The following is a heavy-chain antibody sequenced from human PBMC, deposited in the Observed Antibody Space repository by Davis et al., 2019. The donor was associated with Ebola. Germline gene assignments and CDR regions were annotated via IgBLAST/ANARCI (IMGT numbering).Heavy chain of an antibody. D-gene: IGHD2-15*01. CDR2: IKEDGSEK. CDR3: ARDGGNYIDANEFDY. CDR1: GFPFSRSW. V-gene: IGHV3-7*03. Sequence: PGGSLRLSCTGSGFPFSRSWMSWVRQAPGKGLEWVANIKEDGSEKNYADFARGRFIISRDNTKNSMFLQMNSLTAEDTALYFCARDGGNYIDANEFDYWGQGTLVTVSS. J-gene: IGHJ4*02.